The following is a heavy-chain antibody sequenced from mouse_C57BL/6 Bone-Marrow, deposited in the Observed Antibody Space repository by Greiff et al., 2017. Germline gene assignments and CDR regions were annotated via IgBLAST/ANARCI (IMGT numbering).Heavy chain of an antibody. CDR2: IRLKSDNYAT. V-gene: IGHV6-3*01. Sequence: EVQLQESGGGLVQPGGSMKLSCVASGFTFSNYWMNWVRQSPEKGLEWVAQIRLKSDNYATHYAESVKGRFTISRDDSKSSVYLHMNNLRAEDTGICYCTGSSGWYFDVWGTGTTVTVSS. CDR1: GFTFSNYW. CDR3: TGSSGWYFDV. J-gene: IGHJ1*03.